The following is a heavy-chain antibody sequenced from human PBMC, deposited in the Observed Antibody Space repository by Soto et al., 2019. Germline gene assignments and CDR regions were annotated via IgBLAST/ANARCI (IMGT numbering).Heavy chain of an antibody. Sequence: GWSLRLSCAASGFTFSSYAMHWVRQAPGKGLEWVAVISYDGSNKYYADSVKGRFTISRDNSKNTLYLQMNSLRAEDTAVYYCARDLWVVAGSPFSVVYYYYGMDVWGQGTTVTVSS. D-gene: IGHD6-19*01. CDR1: GFTFSSYA. V-gene: IGHV3-30-3*01. CDR3: ARDLWVVAGSPFSVVYYYYGMDV. CDR2: ISYDGSNK. J-gene: IGHJ6*02.